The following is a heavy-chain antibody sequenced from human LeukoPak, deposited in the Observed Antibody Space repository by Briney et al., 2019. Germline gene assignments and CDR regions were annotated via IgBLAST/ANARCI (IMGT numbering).Heavy chain of an antibody. D-gene: IGHD6-13*01. CDR1: GFTFSSYW. CDR3: ARDQNLGAAAGYYFDY. Sequence: GGSLRLSCAASGFTFSSYWMSWVRQAPGKGLEWVANTKQDGSEKYYVDSVKGRFTISRDNAKNSLYLQMNSLRAEDTAVYYCARDQNLGAAAGYYFDYWGQGTLVTVSS. CDR2: TKQDGSEK. J-gene: IGHJ4*02. V-gene: IGHV3-7*01.